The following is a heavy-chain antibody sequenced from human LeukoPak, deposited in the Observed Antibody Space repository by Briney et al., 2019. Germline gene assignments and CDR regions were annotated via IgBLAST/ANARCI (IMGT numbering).Heavy chain of an antibody. D-gene: IGHD5-18*01. CDR2: ISPGGNT. CDR1: GCPITSGPYT. Sequence: SQTLSLTCTVSGCPITSGPYTWCWIRQPAGKGLEWIGRISPGGNTNYNPSLKTLVTVSLEMPGNYLSLDLSSVTVADAAIYYCVREGGQYNSDYKGGFYYFDYWGPGTLVTVSS. CDR3: VREGGQYNSDYKGGFYYFDY. J-gene: IGHJ4*02. V-gene: IGHV4-61*02.